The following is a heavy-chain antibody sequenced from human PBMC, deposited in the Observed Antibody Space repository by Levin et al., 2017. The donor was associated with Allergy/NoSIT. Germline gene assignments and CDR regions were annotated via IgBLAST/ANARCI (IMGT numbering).Heavy chain of an antibody. V-gene: IGHV5-51*01. CDR1: GYSFTSYW. CDR3: ARHVSSLSGYYYYGMDV. J-gene: IGHJ6*02. CDR2: IYPGDSDT. D-gene: IGHD6-25*01. Sequence: GESLKISCKGSGYSFTSYWIGWVRQMPGKGLEWMGIIYPGDSDTRYSPSFQGQVTISADKSISTAYLQWSSLKASDTAMYYCARHVSSLSGYYYYGMDVWGQGTTVTVSS.